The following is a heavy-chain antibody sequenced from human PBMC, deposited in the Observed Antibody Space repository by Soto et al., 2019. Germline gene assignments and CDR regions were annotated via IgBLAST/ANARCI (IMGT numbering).Heavy chain of an antibody. CDR2: INPNSGGT. D-gene: IGHD3-3*01. CDR3: ASYYGAKGIKILKVNYYYGMDV. CDR1: GYTFTGYY. J-gene: IGHJ6*02. Sequence: ASVKVSCKASGYTFTGYYMHWVRQAPGQGLEWMGWINPNSGGTNYAQKFQGRVTMTRDTSISTAYMELSRLRSDDTAVYYCASYYGAKGIKILKVNYYYGMDVWGQGTTVTVSS. V-gene: IGHV1-2*02.